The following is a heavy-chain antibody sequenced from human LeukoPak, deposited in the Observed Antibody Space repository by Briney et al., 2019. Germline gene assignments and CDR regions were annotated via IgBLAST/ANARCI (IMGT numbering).Heavy chain of an antibody. V-gene: IGHV3-11*01. CDR3: ARAYCSSTSCFYCYFDY. J-gene: IGHJ4*02. CDR2: ISSSGSTI. D-gene: IGHD2-2*01. Sequence: GGSLRLSCAASGFTFSDYYMSWIRQAPGKGLEWVSYISSSGSTIYYADSVKGRFTISRDNAKNSLYLQMNSLRAEDTAVYYCARAYCSSTSCFYCYFDYWGQGTLVTVSS. CDR1: GFTFSDYY.